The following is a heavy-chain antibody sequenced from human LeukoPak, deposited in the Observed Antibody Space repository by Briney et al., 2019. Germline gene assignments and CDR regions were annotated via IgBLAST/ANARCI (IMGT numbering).Heavy chain of an antibody. Sequence: GGSLRLSCAASGFTFSSYSMNWVRQAPGKGLEWVSYISSSSSTIYYADSVKGRFTISRDNAKNSLYLQMNSLRAEDTAVYYCASSVPQSRYYYYYYMDVWGKGTTVTVSS. V-gene: IGHV3-48*01. CDR1: GFTFSSYS. CDR3: ASSVPQSRYYYYYYMDV. J-gene: IGHJ6*03. CDR2: ISSSSSTI. D-gene: IGHD3-10*01.